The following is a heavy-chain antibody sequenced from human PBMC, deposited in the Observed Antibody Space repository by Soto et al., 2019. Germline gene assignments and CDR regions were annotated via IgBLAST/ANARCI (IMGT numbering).Heavy chain of an antibody. V-gene: IGHV1-2*04. CDR2: INPNSGGT. D-gene: IGHD3-9*01. J-gene: IGHJ6*03. CDR1: GYTFTGYY. Sequence: QVQLVQSGAEVKKPGASVKVSCKASGYTFTGYYMHWVRQAPGQGLEWMGWINPNSGGTNYAQKFQGWVTMTRDTFISTAYMELSKLRSGDKALYYCARDPPEYDILTGRSSYMDGWGKGTTVTVSS. CDR3: ARDPPEYDILTGRSSYMDG.